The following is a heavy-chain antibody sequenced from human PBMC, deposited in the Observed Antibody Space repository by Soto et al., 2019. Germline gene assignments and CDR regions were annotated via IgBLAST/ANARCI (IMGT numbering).Heavy chain of an antibody. CDR3: ARNGDYYDSSGYYRNWFDP. CDR1: GGSFSGYY. J-gene: IGHJ5*02. Sequence: SETLSLTCAVYGGSFSGYYWSWIRQPPGKGLEWIGEINHSGSTNYNPSLKSRITISVDTSKNQFSLKLSSVTAADTAVYYCARNGDYYDSSGYYRNWFDPWGQGTLVT. CDR2: INHSGST. D-gene: IGHD3-22*01. V-gene: IGHV4-34*01.